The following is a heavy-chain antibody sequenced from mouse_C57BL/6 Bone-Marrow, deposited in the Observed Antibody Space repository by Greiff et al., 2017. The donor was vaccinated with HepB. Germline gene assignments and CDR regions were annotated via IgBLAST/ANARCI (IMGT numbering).Heavy chain of an antibody. D-gene: IGHD1-1*01. Sequence: QVQLQQPGAELVRPGTSVKLSCKASGYTFTSYWMHWVKQRPGQGLEWIGVIDPSDSYTNYNQKFKGKATLTVDTSSSTAYMQLRSLTSEDSAVYYCARRHYGSSYYAMDYWGQGTSVTVSS. V-gene: IGHV1-59*01. CDR2: IDPSDSYT. CDR3: ARRHYGSSYYAMDY. J-gene: IGHJ4*01. CDR1: GYTFTSYW.